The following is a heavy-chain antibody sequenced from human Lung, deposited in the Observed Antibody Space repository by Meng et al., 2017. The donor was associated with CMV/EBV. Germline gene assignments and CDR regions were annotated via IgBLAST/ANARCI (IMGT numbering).Heavy chain of an antibody. V-gene: IGHV4-34*01. CDR2: ISHSGST. J-gene: IGHJ6*02. CDR3: ARGMGSPPRSKLLGSRRTRDFYYGLDV. CDR1: GGSFSGFY. Sequence: SETLSLXCAVYGGSFSGFYWSWIRQPPGKGLEWIGAISHSGSTNYKPSLKSRVTISVDTSKNQFSLKLNSLTAADTAVYYCARGMGSPPRSKLLGSRRTRDFYYGLDVWGQGXTVTASS. D-gene: IGHD2-15*01.